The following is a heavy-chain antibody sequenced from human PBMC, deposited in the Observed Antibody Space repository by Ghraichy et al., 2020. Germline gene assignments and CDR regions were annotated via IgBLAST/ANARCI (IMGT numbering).Heavy chain of an antibody. V-gene: IGHV1-8*01. CDR1: GYTFTSYD. D-gene: IGHD2-2*01. J-gene: IGHJ4*02. CDR2: MNPNSGNT. Sequence: ASVKVSCKASGYTFTSYDINWVRQATGQGLEWMGWMNPNSGNTGYAQKFQGRVTMTRNTSISTAYMELSSLRSEDTAVYYCARGYPPRGVPAVHVPHDYWGQGTLVTVSS. CDR3: ARGYPPRGVPAVHVPHDY.